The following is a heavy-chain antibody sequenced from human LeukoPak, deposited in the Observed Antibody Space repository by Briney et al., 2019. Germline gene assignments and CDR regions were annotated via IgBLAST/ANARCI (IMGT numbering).Heavy chain of an antibody. Sequence: SETLSLTCAVSGGSISSTNWWSWVRQSPGKGLEWMVEIYHSGSTNYKPSLRSRVTISVDKSENQFSMKLSSVTAADTAVYYCVANGWYALDIWGQGTMVTVSS. CDR3: VANGWYALDI. CDR2: IYHSGST. V-gene: IGHV4-4*02. J-gene: IGHJ3*02. D-gene: IGHD6-19*01. CDR1: GGSISSTNW.